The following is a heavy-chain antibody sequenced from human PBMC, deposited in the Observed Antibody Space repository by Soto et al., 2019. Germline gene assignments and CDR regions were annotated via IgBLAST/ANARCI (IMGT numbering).Heavy chain of an antibody. V-gene: IGHV4-59*08. J-gene: IGHJ5*02. CDR3: ARHVPATGTIEP. Sequence: SETLSLTCTVSGGSISSYYWSWIRQPPGKGLEWIGYIYYSGSTNYNPSLKSRVTISVDTSKNQFSLKLSSVTAADTAVYYCARHVPATGTIEPWGQGTLVTVSS. D-gene: IGHD1-1*01. CDR1: GGSISSYY. CDR2: IYYSGST.